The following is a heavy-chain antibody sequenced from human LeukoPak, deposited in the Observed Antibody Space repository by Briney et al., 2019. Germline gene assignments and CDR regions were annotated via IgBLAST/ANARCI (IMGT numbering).Heavy chain of an antibody. D-gene: IGHD3-10*01. CDR3: AKDLRRRTYYYGSGSYDY. Sequence: GGSLRLSCAASGFTFDDYAMHWVRQAPGKGLEWVSLISGDGSSTYYADSVKGRFTISRDNSKNSLYLQMNSLRTEDTALYYCAKDLRRRTYYYGSGSYDYWGQGTLVTVSS. CDR1: GFTFDDYA. V-gene: IGHV3-43*02. CDR2: ISGDGSST. J-gene: IGHJ4*02.